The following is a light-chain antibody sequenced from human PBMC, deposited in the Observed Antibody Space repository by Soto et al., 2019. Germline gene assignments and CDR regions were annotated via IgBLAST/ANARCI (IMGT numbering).Light chain of an antibody. CDR2: DVS. J-gene: IGLJ2*01. V-gene: IGLV2-14*01. CDR1: SSDVGGYNY. Sequence: QSALTQPASVSGSPGQSITISCTGTSSDVGGYNYVSWYQQHPGKAPKLVIYDVSNRPSGVSNRFSGSKSGNTASLTISGLRAEDDADYYCSSFASSNTVIFGGGTKLTVL. CDR3: SSFASSNTVI.